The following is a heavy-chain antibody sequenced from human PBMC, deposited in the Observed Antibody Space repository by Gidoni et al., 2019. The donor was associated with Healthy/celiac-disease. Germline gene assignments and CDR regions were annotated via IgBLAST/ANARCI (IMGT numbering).Heavy chain of an antibody. CDR1: GGSISSSSYY. D-gene: IGHD2-15*01. CDR3: ASWPLLANAFDI. Sequence: QLQLQESGPGLVKPSETLSLTCTVSGGSISSSSYYWGWIRQPPGKGLEWIGSIYYSGSTYYNPSLKSRVTISVDTSKNQFSLKLSSVTAADTAVYYCASWPLLANAFDIWGQGTMVTVSS. CDR2: IYYSGST. V-gene: IGHV4-39*01. J-gene: IGHJ3*02.